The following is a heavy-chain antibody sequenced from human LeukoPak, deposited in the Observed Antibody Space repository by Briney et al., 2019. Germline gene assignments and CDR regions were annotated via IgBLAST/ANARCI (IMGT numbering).Heavy chain of an antibody. V-gene: IGHV4-59*01. J-gene: IGHJ4*02. Sequence: SETLSLTCTVSGGSISSYYWSWIRQPPGKGLEWIGYIYYSGSTNYNPSLKSRVTISVDTSKNQFSLKLNSVTAADTAVYYCARAKSGSIDYWGQGTLVTVSS. CDR3: ARAKSGSIDY. CDR2: IYYSGST. D-gene: IGHD3-10*01. CDR1: GGSISSYY.